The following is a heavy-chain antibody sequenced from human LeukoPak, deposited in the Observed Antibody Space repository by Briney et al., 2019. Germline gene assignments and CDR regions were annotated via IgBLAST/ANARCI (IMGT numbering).Heavy chain of an antibody. J-gene: IGHJ5*02. D-gene: IGHD3-10*01. V-gene: IGHV3-23*01. Sequence: GESLRLSCAASGFTFSSYAMSWVRQAPGKGLEWVSAISGSGGSTYYADSVKGRFTISRDNSKNTLYLQMNSLRAEDTAVYYCAKGPVTLLWFGEPNWFDPWGQGTLVTVSS. CDR1: GFTFSSYA. CDR2: ISGSGGST. CDR3: AKGPVTLLWFGEPNWFDP.